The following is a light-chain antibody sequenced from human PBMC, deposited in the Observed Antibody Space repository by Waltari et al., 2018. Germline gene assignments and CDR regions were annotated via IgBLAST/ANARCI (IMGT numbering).Light chain of an antibody. V-gene: IGKV1-39*01. CDR3: QQAYNTPVT. J-gene: IGKJ3*01. Sequence: DIQMTQSPSSLSASVGDRVAITCRASQTINNFLNWYQKKPGKAPKLLIYGASTLHNGVPSRFSGSASGTDFTFIISSLQPEDFATYYCQQAYNTPVTFGPGTKVDIK. CDR2: GAS. CDR1: QTINNF.